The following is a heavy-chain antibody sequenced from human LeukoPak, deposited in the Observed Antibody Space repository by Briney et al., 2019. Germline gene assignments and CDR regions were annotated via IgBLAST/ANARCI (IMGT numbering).Heavy chain of an antibody. CDR1: GFTFSSYA. V-gene: IGHV3-23*01. CDR3: ASRDYYGSGTYYNPLHY. Sequence: PGGSLRLSCAASGFTFSSYAMSWVRQAPARGLEWVSSLRGDGSTFYADSVKGRFTLSRDESRNTVYLQMNSLRAEDTAVYYCASRDYYGSGTYYNPLHYWGQGTLVTVSS. CDR2: LRGDGST. D-gene: IGHD3-10*01. J-gene: IGHJ4*02.